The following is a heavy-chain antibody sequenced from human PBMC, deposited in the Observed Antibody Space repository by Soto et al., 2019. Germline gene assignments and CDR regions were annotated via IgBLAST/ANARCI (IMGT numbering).Heavy chain of an antibody. CDR2: ISGSGGST. D-gene: IGHD1-26*01. J-gene: IGHJ6*02. Sequence: EVQLLESGGGLVQPGGSLRLSCAASGFTFSSYAMSWVRQAPGKGLEWVSAISGSGGSTYYADSVKGRFTISRDNSKNTLYLQMNSLRAEDTAVYYCAKDCGSYTDYYYYGMDVWGQGTTVTVSS. CDR1: GFTFSSYA. V-gene: IGHV3-23*01. CDR3: AKDCGSYTDYYYYGMDV.